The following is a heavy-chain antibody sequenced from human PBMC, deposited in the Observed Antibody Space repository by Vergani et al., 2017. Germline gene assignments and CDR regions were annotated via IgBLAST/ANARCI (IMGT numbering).Heavy chain of an antibody. D-gene: IGHD4-23*01. CDR1: GFTFRNHG. J-gene: IGHJ4*02. V-gene: IGHV3-33*01. CDR2: IWFDGDNK. Sequence: QVQLVESGGGVVQPGKSLRLSCAASGFTFRNHGMHWVRQAPGKGPEWVAVIWFDGDNKYYADSVKGRFTIARDNSKNTLFLQMNSLSAEDTAVYYCVRDRRPEVVNIFDYWGRGTLVTVSS. CDR3: VRDRRPEVVNIFDY.